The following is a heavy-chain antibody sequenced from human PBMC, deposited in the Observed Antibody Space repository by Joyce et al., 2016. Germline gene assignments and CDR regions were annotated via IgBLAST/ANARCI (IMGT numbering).Heavy chain of an antibody. Sequence: QVQLQQWGAGLLKPSETLSLTCAVSGGPFRGFFWTWVRQPPGKGLEWIGDIKNSGVTNYNPSLKTRVTFSVDTSKNQFSLKLTSLSAADTAVYYCARSQWLAPLMYWGQGTPVTVSS. CDR3: ARSQWLAPLMY. V-gene: IGHV4-34*01. CDR2: IKNSGVT. CDR1: GGPFRGFF. J-gene: IGHJ4*02. D-gene: IGHD6-19*01.